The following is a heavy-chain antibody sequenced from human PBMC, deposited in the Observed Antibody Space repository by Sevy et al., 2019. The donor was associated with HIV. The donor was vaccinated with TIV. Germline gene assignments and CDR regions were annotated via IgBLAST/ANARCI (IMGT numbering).Heavy chain of an antibody. Sequence: GGSLRLSCAASGFTFSSYWMSWVRQAPGKGLEWVANIKQDGSEKYYVDSVKGRFTISRDNAKNSLYLQMKSLRAEDTAGYYCARVLSGQQVAATKAAAFDIWGQGTMVTVSS. CDR3: ARVLSGQQVAATKAAAFDI. CDR1: GFTFSSYW. V-gene: IGHV3-7*03. J-gene: IGHJ3*02. CDR2: IKQDGSEK. D-gene: IGHD2-15*01.